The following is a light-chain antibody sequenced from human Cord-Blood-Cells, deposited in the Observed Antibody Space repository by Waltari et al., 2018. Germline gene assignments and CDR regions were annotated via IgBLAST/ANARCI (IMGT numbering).Light chain of an antibody. CDR2: EVG. J-gene: IGLJ1*01. V-gene: IGLV2-14*01. Sequence: QSALTQPASVSGSPGQSITISCTGTSSDVGGYNYVSWYQQPPGKAPKLMIYEVGNRPSGVSNRSSGPKSGNTASLTISGLQAEDESDYYCSSYTSSSTRVFETGTKGTVL. CDR1: SSDVGGYNY. CDR3: SSYTSSSTRV.